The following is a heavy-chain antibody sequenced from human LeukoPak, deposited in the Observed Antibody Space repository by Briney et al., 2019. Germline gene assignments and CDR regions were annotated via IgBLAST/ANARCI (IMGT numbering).Heavy chain of an antibody. Sequence: PGGSLRLSCAASGFTFSSYWMHWVRQAPGKGLVWVSRINSDGSSTSYADSVKGRFTISRDNAKSTLYLQMNSLRAEDTAVYYCARGDPYDPLDYWGQGTLVTVSS. CDR1: GFTFSSYW. V-gene: IGHV3-74*01. J-gene: IGHJ4*02. D-gene: IGHD3-3*01. CDR3: ARGDPYDPLDY. CDR2: INSDGSST.